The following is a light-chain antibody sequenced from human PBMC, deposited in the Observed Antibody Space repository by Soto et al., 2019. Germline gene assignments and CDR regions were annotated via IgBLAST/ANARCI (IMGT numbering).Light chain of an antibody. CDR1: QSVSSY. CDR2: DAS. Sequence: EIVLTQSPANLSLSPGERATLSCRASQSVSSYLAWYQQKPGQAPRLLIYDASNRATGIPARFSGSGSGTDFTLTISSLEPEDFAVYYWQQRSNWLTFGGGTKVEIK. J-gene: IGKJ4*01. V-gene: IGKV3-11*01. CDR3: QQRSNWLT.